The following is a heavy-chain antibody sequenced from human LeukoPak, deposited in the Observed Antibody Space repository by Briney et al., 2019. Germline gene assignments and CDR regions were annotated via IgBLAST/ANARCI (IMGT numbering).Heavy chain of an antibody. CDR2: INTNTGNP. V-gene: IGHV7-4-1*02. J-gene: IGHJ6*03. CDR3: ARENGSGSYTLSGYYYYYYMDV. D-gene: IGHD3-10*01. CDR1: GYTFSTYA. Sequence: ASVKVSCKASGYTFSTYAINWVRQAPGQGLEWRGWINTNTGNPTYAQGFTGRFVFSLDTSVSTAYLQISSLKAEDSAVYYCARENGSGSYTLSGYYYYYYMDVWGRGTTVTVSS.